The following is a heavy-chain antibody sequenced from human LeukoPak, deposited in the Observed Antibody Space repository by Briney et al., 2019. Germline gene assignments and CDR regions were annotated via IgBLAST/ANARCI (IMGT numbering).Heavy chain of an antibody. Sequence: ASVKVSCKASGYTFTSYYMHWVRQAPGQGLEWMGLINPSGGSTSYAQKFQGRVTMTRDTSTSTVYMELSSLRSEDTAVYYCARDGPLGYCSGGSCWGNYYYYYGMDVWGQGTTVTVSS. J-gene: IGHJ6*02. CDR3: ARDGPLGYCSGGSCWGNYYYYYGMDV. CDR2: INPSGGST. V-gene: IGHV1-46*01. D-gene: IGHD2-15*01. CDR1: GYTFTSYY.